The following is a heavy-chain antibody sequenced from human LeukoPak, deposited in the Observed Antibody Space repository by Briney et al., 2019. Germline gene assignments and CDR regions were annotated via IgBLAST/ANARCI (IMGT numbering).Heavy chain of an antibody. D-gene: IGHD6-6*01. J-gene: IGHJ4*02. Sequence: KPSETLSLTCTVSGGSINSSSYYWGWIRQPPGKGLEWIGSIYYSGSTYYNPSLKSRVTISVDTSKNQFSLKLSSVTAADTAVYYCARGGVLIATRQIDYWGQGTLVTVSS. CDR1: GGSINSSSYY. CDR3: ARGGVLIATRQIDY. CDR2: IYYSGST. V-gene: IGHV4-39*07.